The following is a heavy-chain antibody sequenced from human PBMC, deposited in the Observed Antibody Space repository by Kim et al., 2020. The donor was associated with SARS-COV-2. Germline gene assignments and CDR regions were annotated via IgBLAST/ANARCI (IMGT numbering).Heavy chain of an antibody. CDR3: ARGDSD. Sequence: SETLSLTCTVSGGSISSYYWSLILQPPGKGLEWIGYIYYSGSTNYNPSLKSRVTISVDTSKNQFSLKLSSVTAADTGVYYCARGDSDWGQGTLVTVSS. V-gene: IGHV4-59*01. CDR1: GGSISSYY. D-gene: IGHD2-15*01. J-gene: IGHJ4*02. CDR2: IYYSGST.